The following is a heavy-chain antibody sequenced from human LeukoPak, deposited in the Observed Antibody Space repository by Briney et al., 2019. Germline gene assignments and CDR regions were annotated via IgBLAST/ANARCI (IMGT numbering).Heavy chain of an antibody. CDR2: IYTSGTI. CDR1: GGSISSYY. D-gene: IGHD6-19*01. Sequence: SETLSLTCTVSGGSISSYYWSWLRQPAGTALEWIGRIYTSGTITYNPSLKSRVTMSVDTSKNQFSLKLSSVTAADTAIYYCARDERIVVAGNWEHWGQGTLVTVSS. J-gene: IGHJ4*02. CDR3: ARDERIVVAGNWEH. V-gene: IGHV4-4*07.